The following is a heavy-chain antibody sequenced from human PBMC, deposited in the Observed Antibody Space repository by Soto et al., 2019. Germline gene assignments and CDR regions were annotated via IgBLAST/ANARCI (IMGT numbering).Heavy chain of an antibody. CDR2: MSHSGGS. CDR1: GGSVSVPNYY. D-gene: IGHD1-1*01. Sequence: QVQLQQWGAGLLKPSETLSLTCAVYGGSVSVPNYYWSWIRQPPGKGLEWIGEMSHSGGSHFNPSLKSRVTISVDTSTNQFSLMMSSVTAADTALYYCARVQRGTATTVVDAFDIWGPGTMVIVSS. V-gene: IGHV4-34*01. J-gene: IGHJ3*02. CDR3: ARVQRGTATTVVDAFDI.